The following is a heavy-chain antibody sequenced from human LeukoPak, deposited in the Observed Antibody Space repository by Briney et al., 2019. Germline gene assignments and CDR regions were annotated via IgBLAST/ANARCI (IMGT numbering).Heavy chain of an antibody. D-gene: IGHD1-26*01. CDR1: GFTFDDYA. CDR2: ISWNSGSI. Sequence: GGSLRLSCAASGFTFDDYAMHWVRQAPGKGLEWVSGISWNSGSIGYADSVKGRFTISRDNAKNSLYLQMNSLRAEDTALYYCAKDSSFEVPGRGAFDIWGQGTMVTVSS. V-gene: IGHV3-9*01. CDR3: AKDSSFEVPGRGAFDI. J-gene: IGHJ3*02.